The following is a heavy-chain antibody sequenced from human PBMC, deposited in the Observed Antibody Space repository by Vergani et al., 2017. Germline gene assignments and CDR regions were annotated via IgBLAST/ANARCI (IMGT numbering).Heavy chain of an antibody. D-gene: IGHD6-19*01. CDR1: VYTLTELS. J-gene: IGHJ4*02. Sequence: QVQLVQSGAEVKKPGASVQVSCKVSVYTLTELSMHWVRQAPGKGLEWMGGVDPEDGETIYAQTFQGRVTMTEDTSTDTAYMELSSLRSEDTAVYYCASVESPRAVAGSIYYFAYWGQGILVTVSS. CDR2: VDPEDGET. V-gene: IGHV1-24*01. CDR3: ASVESPRAVAGSIYYFAY.